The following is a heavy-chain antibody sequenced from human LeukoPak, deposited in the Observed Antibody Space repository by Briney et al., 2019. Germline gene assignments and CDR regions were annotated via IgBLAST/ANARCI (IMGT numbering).Heavy chain of an antibody. Sequence: PGGSLRLSCAASGFTFDDYAMHGVRQAPGKGLEWVSGISWNSGSIGYADSVKGRFTISRDNAKNSLYLQMNSLRAEDTALYYCAKDIATYYDILTGYYGFDYWGQGTLVTVSS. CDR3: AKDIATYYDILTGYYGFDY. CDR2: ISWNSGSI. J-gene: IGHJ4*02. D-gene: IGHD3-9*01. V-gene: IGHV3-9*01. CDR1: GFTFDDYA.